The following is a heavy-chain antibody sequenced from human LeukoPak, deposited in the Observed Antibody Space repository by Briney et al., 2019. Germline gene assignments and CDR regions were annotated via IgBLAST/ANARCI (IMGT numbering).Heavy chain of an antibody. CDR1: GFTFSDYY. CDR2: ISSSGSTI. D-gene: IGHD2-2*01. J-gene: IGHJ5*02. CDR3: ARDGLPVALTS. Sequence: GGSLRLSCAASGFTFSDYYMSWIRQAPGKGLEWVSYISSSGSTIYYADSVKGRFTISRDNAKNSVFLQMNSLRAEDTAVYYCARDGLPVALTSWGRGTLVTVTS. V-gene: IGHV3-11*04.